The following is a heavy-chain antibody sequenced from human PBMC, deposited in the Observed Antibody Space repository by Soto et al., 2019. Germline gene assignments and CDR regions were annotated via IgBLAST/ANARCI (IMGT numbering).Heavy chain of an antibody. V-gene: IGHV4-59*01. CDR2: IYYSGST. Sequence: SETLSLTCTVSGGSISSYYWSWIRQPPGKGLEWIGYIYYSGSTNYNPSLKSRVTISVDTSKNQFSLKLSSVTAADTAVYYCARDRVDRDYYYYYGMDVWGQGTTVTVSS. J-gene: IGHJ6*02. CDR1: GGSISSYY. CDR3: ARDRVDRDYYYYYGMDV.